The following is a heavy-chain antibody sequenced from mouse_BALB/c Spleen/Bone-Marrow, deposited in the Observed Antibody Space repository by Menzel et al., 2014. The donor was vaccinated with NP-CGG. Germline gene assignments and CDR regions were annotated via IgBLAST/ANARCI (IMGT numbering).Heavy chain of an antibody. J-gene: IGHJ2*01. Sequence: EVKVVESGPGPVKPSQTVSLTCTVTGISITTGNYRWSWIRQFPGNKLEWIGYIYYSGTITYNPSLTSRNTITRDTSKNQFFLEMNSFTTEDTATYYCARHGNYFDFWGQGTTLTVSS. V-gene: IGHV3-5*02. CDR2: IYYSGTI. CDR3: ARHGNYFDF. D-gene: IGHD2-1*01. CDR1: GISITTGNYR.